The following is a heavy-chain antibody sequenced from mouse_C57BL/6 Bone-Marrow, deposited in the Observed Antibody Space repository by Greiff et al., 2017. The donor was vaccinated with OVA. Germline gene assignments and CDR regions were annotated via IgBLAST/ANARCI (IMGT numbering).Heavy chain of an antibody. CDR1: GFTIKDDY. CDR3: TYYDNIDD. D-gene: IGHD1-1*01. Sequence: DVQLQESGAELVRPGASVKLSCTASGFTIKDDYMHWVKQRPEQGLEWIGWIDPENGDTEYDSKFKGKATLTADTSSNTAYLQLSSLKAEDTAVEYSTYYDNIDDWGQGTTLTVSS. J-gene: IGHJ2*01. V-gene: IGHV14-4*01. CDR2: IDPENGDT.